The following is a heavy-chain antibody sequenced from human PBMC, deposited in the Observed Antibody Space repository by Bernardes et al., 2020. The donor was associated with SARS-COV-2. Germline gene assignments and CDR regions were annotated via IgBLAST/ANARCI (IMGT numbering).Heavy chain of an antibody. CDR1: GGSIRNYY. V-gene: IGHV4-59*01. CDR3: ARGDCSSISCYGAANDY. J-gene: IGHJ4*02. D-gene: IGHD2-2*01. Sequence: SETLSLTCTVSGGSIRNYYWTWIRQPPGKGLEWIGFIYYTGSTNYNPSLKSRVTISVDTSKNQFSLKLSSVTAADTAVYYCARGDCSSISCYGAANDYWGQGTLVTVSS. CDR2: IYYTGST.